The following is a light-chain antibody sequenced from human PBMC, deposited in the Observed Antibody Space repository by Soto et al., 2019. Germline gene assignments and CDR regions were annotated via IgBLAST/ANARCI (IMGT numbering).Light chain of an antibody. V-gene: IGLV2-8*01. CDR2: EVT. Sequence: QSALTQPPSASGSPGQSVTISCTGTSSDVGGYNYVSWYQQHPGKVPKLMIYEVTKRPSGVPDRFSGSKSGNMASLTVSGLQAEDEADYYCNSYSGTKTFVFGTGTKLTVL. CDR1: SSDVGGYNY. CDR3: NSYSGTKTFV. J-gene: IGLJ1*01.